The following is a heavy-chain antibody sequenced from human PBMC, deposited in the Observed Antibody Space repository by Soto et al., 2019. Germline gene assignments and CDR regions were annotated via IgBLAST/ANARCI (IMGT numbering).Heavy chain of an antibody. CDR2: ISAYNGNT. D-gene: IGHD3-10*01. J-gene: IGHJ5*02. CDR1: GYTFTSYG. Sequence: ASVKVSCKASGYTFTSYGISWVRQAPGQGLEWMGWISAYNGNTNYAQKLQGRVTMTTDTSTSTAYMELRSLRSDDTAVYYCARGIHQVRGVIGWFHPWGQGTLVTVSS. CDR3: ARGIHQVRGVIGWFHP. V-gene: IGHV1-18*01.